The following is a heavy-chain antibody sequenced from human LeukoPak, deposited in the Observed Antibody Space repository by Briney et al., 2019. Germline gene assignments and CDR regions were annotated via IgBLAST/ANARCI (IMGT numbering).Heavy chain of an antibody. V-gene: IGHV5-51*01. CDR2: IYPGDSDT. CDR3: TIFVVADSDAFEI. J-gene: IGHJ3*02. CDR1: GYSFTSYW. D-gene: IGHD3-3*02. Sequence: GESLQISCKGSGYSFTSYWIGWVRQMPGKGLEWMGIIYPGDSDTRYSPSFQSRVTMSVGTSNNHFSLRLTSVTAADTALYFCTIFVVADSDAFEIWGQGTMVTVSS.